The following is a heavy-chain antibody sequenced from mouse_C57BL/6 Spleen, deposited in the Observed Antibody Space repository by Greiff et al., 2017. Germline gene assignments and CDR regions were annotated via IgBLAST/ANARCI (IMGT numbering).Heavy chain of an antibody. CDR1: GFTFPDYY. J-gene: IGHJ3*01. Sequence: EVQGVESGGGLVQPGGSLSLSCAASGFTFPDYYMSWVRQPPGQALEWLGFIRNKANGYTTEYSASVKGRFTISRDNSQSILYLQMKALRAEDSATYYCASSSLRAPCAYWGQGTLVTVSA. V-gene: IGHV7-3*01. CDR2: IRNKANGYTT. D-gene: IGHD1-1*01. CDR3: ASSSLRAPCAY.